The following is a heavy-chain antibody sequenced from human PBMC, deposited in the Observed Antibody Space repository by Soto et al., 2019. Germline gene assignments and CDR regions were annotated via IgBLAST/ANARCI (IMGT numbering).Heavy chain of an antibody. CDR3: ARVGRRDFLYYYDSSGYYTDAFDI. Sequence: SETLSLTCAVSGYSISSGYYWGWLRQPPGKGLEWIGSIYHGGSTYYNPSLNSRVAISVDTSKNQFSLKLSSVTAADTAVYYCARVGRRDFLYYYDSSGYYTDAFDIWGQGTMVTVSS. CDR1: GYSISSGYY. V-gene: IGHV4-38-2*01. D-gene: IGHD3-22*01. J-gene: IGHJ3*02. CDR2: IYHGGST.